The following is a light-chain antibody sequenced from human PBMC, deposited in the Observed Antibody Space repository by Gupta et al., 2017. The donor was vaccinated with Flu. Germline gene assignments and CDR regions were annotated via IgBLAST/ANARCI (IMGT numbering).Light chain of an antibody. CDR2: AAS. V-gene: IGKV1-39*01. CDR1: QSISSY. Sequence: GDSVTITCRASQSISSYLNWYQQKPGKAPNLLIYAASNLQSGAPSRFSGGGYGTDFTLTISSLQPEDFATYYCQQSHSLPQTFGQGTKLEIK. J-gene: IGKJ2*01. CDR3: QQSHSLPQT.